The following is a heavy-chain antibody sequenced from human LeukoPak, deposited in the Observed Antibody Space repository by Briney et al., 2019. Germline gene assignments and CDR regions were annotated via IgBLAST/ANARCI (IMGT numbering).Heavy chain of an antibody. CDR1: GGSFSGYY. J-gene: IGHJ4*02. D-gene: IGHD3-10*01. CDR3: ARGRTMVRGVPLDY. V-gene: IGHV4-34*01. CDR2: INHSGST. Sequence: SETLSLTCAVYGGSFSGYYWSWIRQPPGKGLEWIGEINHSGSTNYNPSLKSRVTISVDTSKNHFSLKLSSVTAADTAVYYCARGRTMVRGVPLDYWGQGTLVTVSS.